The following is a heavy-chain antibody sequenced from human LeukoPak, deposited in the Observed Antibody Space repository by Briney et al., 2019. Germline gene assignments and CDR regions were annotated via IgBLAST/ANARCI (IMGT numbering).Heavy chain of an antibody. CDR2: ILHDGSKS. Sequence: PGGSLRLSCRGSGFSFNTYAMHWVRQAPGKGLEWLAFILHDGSKSYYADSVNGRFTISRDNSNDTLFLQLKSLQTEDTAVYYCAKDRCGSGNNWLDPWGQGTLVTVSS. CDR3: AKDRCGSGNNWLDP. D-gene: IGHD3-10*01. V-gene: IGHV3-30*18. CDR1: GFSFNTYA. J-gene: IGHJ5*02.